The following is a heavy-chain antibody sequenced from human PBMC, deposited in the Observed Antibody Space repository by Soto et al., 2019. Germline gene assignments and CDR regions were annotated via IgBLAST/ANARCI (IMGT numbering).Heavy chain of an antibody. D-gene: IGHD5-18*01. Sequence: QVQLVESGGGVVQPGRSLRLSCAASGFTFSSYAMHWVSQAPGKGLEWVAVISYDGSNKYYADSVKGRFTISRDNSKNTLYLQKNSLRAEDTALYYCASRWMDTAMAPDGYWGQGTLVTVSS. CDR3: ASRWMDTAMAPDGY. CDR2: ISYDGSNK. J-gene: IGHJ4*02. V-gene: IGHV3-30-3*01. CDR1: GFTFSSYA.